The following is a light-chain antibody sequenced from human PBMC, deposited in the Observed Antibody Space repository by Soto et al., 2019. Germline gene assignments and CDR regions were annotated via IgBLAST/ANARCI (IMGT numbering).Light chain of an antibody. CDR1: SSDIGTYNL. J-gene: IGLJ2*01. CDR2: EGS. V-gene: IGLV2-23*01. CDR3: CSYAGSRNLV. Sequence: QSALTQPASVSGSPGQSITISCTGTSSDIGTYNLVSWYQQHPGKAPKLMIYEGSKRPSGVSNRFSALKSGNTASLTISGLQADDEADYYCCSYAGSRNLVFGGGTKLTVL.